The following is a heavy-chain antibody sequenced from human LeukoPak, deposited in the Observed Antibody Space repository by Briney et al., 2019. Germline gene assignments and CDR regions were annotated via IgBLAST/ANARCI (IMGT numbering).Heavy chain of an antibody. CDR1: GGSISGYY. D-gene: IGHD6-19*01. J-gene: IGHJ5*02. CDR3: ARPRSRLAWFDP. Sequence: SETLSLTCTVSGGSISGYYWSWVRQSPEKGLESIGFIYSTGSTYYNPSPKSRVTISVDTSKNQFSLKLNSVTAADTAVYYCARPRSRLAWFDPWGQGTLVTVSS. V-gene: IGHV4-4*08. CDR2: IYSTGST.